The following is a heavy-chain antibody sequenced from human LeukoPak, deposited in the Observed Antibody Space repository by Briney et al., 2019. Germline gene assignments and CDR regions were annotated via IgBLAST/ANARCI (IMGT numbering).Heavy chain of an antibody. Sequence: PGGSLRLPCAASGFTFSNAWMSWVRQAPGKGLEWIGRIKSKTDGGTTDYAAPVKGRFTISRDDSKNTLYLQMNSLKTEDTAVYYCTTGITMVRGVIHLIDYWGQGTLVTVSS. CDR2: IKSKTDGGTT. V-gene: IGHV3-15*01. D-gene: IGHD3-10*01. CDR3: TTGITMVRGVIHLIDY. J-gene: IGHJ4*02. CDR1: GFTFSNAW.